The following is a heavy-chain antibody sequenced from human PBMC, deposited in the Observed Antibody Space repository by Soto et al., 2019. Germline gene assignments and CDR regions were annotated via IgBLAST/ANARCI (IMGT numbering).Heavy chain of an antibody. CDR1: GFTFRSFT. V-gene: IGHV3-21*01. D-gene: IGHD3-10*01. J-gene: IGHJ5*02. Sequence: GGSLRLSCAASGFTFRSFTMNWVRQAPGKGLEWVSTISSNSAYIYYTDALRGRFTISRDNAKNSLQLQLNSLRAEDPAVYYRSRDASRDSTVRGWLDPWRPRTLVTVTS. CDR3: SRDASRDSTVRGWLDP. CDR2: ISSNSAYI.